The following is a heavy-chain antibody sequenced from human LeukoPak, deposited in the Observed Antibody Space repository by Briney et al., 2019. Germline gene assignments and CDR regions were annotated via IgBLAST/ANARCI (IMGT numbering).Heavy chain of an antibody. D-gene: IGHD3-10*01. CDR1: GGSISSYY. J-gene: IGHJ6*03. CDR3: ARVFDSGSQAYFYYMDV. CDR2: IYYSGST. Sequence: PSETLSLTCTVSGGSISSYYWSWIRQPPGKGLEWIGYIYYSGSTNYNPSLKSRVTMSVDTSKNQFSLKVSSLTAADTAVYYCARVFDSGSQAYFYYMDVWGKGTTVTISS. V-gene: IGHV4-59*01.